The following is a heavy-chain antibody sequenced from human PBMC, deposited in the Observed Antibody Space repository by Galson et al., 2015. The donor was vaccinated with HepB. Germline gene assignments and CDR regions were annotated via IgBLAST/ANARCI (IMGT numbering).Heavy chain of an antibody. V-gene: IGHV3-33*01. Sequence: SLRLSCAASGFTFSSYGMHWVRQAPGKGLERVAVIWYDGSNKYYADSVKGRFTISRDNSKNTLYLQMNSLRAEDTAVYYCAREYDDSSGYGAFDIWGQGTMVTVSS. J-gene: IGHJ3*02. CDR2: IWYDGSNK. CDR1: GFTFSSYG. D-gene: IGHD3-22*01. CDR3: AREYDDSSGYGAFDI.